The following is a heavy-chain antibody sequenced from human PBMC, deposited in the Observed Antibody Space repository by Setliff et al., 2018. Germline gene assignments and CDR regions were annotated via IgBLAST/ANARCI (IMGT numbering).Heavy chain of an antibody. D-gene: IGHD3-3*01. CDR2: IYYSGST. J-gene: IGHJ5*02. V-gene: IGHV4-39*07. CDR1: GGSISSSSYY. CDR3: ARAGPTVTFFRVLVISWWDP. Sequence: SETLSLTCTVSGGSISSSSYYWGWIRQPPGKGLEWIGSIYYSGSTYYNPSLKSRITISVDTSKNQFSLKLSSVTAADTATYYCARAGPTVTFFRVLVISWWDPWGQGSLVTVS.